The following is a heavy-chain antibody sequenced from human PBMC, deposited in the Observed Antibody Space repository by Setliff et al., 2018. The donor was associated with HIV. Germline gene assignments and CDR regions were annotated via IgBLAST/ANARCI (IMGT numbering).Heavy chain of an antibody. Sequence: GESLKISCATSGFTFSNYGMHWVRQAPGKGLEWVALIWNDGRNKYYVDSVKGRFTISRDNSKNTLYLQMNSLRAEDTAVYYCAKDRSDLAANLDYYYYFGFDVWGQGTTVTVSS. D-gene: IGHD6-6*01. CDR1: GFTFSNYG. CDR3: AKDRSDLAANLDYYYYFGFDV. CDR2: IWNDGRNK. J-gene: IGHJ6*02. V-gene: IGHV3-33*06.